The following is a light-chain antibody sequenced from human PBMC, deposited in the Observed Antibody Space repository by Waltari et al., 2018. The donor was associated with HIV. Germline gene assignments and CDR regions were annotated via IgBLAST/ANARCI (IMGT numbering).Light chain of an antibody. J-gene: IGKJ5*01. CDR1: QGISAA. CDR2: DVS. CDR3: QQFNSYPLT. Sequence: AIQLTQSPSSLSASVGDTVIITCRTSQGISAALAWYRQKPGKTPELLIYDVSTLQSGVPSKFSDSGSGTDFTLTINSLQPEDSATYYCQQFNSYPLTFGQGTRLEIK. V-gene: IGKV1-13*02.